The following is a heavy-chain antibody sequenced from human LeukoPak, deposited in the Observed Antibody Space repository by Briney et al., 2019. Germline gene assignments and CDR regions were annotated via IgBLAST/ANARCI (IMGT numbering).Heavy chain of an antibody. V-gene: IGHV3-30*02. CDR3: AKDRTMESQRVSYFDY. CDR1: GFTFSSYG. CDR2: IRYDGSNK. D-gene: IGHD3-10*01. J-gene: IGHJ4*02. Sequence: GGSLRLSCAASGFTFSSYGMHWVRQAPGKGLEWVAFIRYDGSNKHYADSVKGRFTISRDNSKNTLYLQMNSLRAEDTAVYYCAKDRTMESQRVSYFDYWGQGTLVTVSS.